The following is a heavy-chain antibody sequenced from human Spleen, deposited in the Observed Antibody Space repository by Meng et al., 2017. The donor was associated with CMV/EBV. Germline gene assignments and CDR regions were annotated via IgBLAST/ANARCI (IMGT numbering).Heavy chain of an antibody. CDR1: GYTFTGYY. Sequence: KVSCKASGYTFTGYYMHWVRQAPGQGIEWMGWIKPNSGGTNYAQKFQGRVTMTRDTSISTAYMELSRLRSDDTAVYYCAREFLGYFDYWGQGTLVTVYS. CDR2: IKPNSGGT. J-gene: IGHJ4*02. CDR3: AREFLGYFDY. V-gene: IGHV1-2*02. D-gene: IGHD3-16*01.